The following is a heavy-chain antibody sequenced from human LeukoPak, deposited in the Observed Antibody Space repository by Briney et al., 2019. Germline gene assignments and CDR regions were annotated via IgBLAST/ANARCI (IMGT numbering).Heavy chain of an antibody. CDR2: INPNSGGT. D-gene: IGHD5-18*01. V-gene: IGHV1-2*02. Sequence: ASVKVSCKASGYAFTGYYMHWVRQAPGQGLERMGWINPNSGGTNYAQKFQGRVTMTRDTSISTAYMELSGLRSDDTALYYCARGGYSYGYIWGQGTLVTVSS. J-gene: IGHJ4*02. CDR3: ARGGYSYGYI. CDR1: GYAFTGYY.